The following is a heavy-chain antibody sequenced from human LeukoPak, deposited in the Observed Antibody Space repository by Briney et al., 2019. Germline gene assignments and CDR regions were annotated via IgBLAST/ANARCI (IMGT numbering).Heavy chain of an antibody. D-gene: IGHD3-3*01. Sequence: ASVKVSCKASGYTFTSYGISWARQAPGQGLEWMGWISTYNGNTNYAQKLQGRVTMTTDTSTSTAYMELRSLRSDDTAVYYCARGNYDFWSGYPTSTHYFDYWGQGTLVTVSS. CDR3: ARGNYDFWSGYPTSTHYFDY. V-gene: IGHV1-18*04. CDR1: GYTFTSYG. J-gene: IGHJ4*02. CDR2: ISTYNGNT.